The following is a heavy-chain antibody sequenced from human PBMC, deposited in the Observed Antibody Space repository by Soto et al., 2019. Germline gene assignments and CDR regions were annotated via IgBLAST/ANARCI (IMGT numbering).Heavy chain of an antibody. CDR2: FSGRDDST. J-gene: IGHJ5*02. V-gene: IGHV3-23*01. CDR3: ARVQYASSTYYPPDR. D-gene: IGHD2-8*01. CDR1: GFTFSSYA. Sequence: GGSLRLSCAASGFTFSSYAMAWVRQAPGKGLEWVSGFSGRDDSTIYADSVKGRFTISRDNSKNMLYLQMNSLTVEDSALYYCARVQYASSTYYPPDRWGQGTLVTVSS.